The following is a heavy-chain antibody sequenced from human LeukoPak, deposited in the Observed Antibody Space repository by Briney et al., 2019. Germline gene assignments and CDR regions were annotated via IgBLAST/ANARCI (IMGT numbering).Heavy chain of an antibody. J-gene: IGHJ4*02. CDR2: IYSGGST. CDR3: ARLFVEFPYYFDY. V-gene: IGHV3-53*01. D-gene: IGHD3-10*01. Sequence: GRSLRLSCAASGFTVSSNYMSWVRQAPGKGLEWVSVIYSGGSTYYADSVKGRFTISRDNSKNTLYLQMNSLRAEDTAVYYCARLFVEFPYYFDYWGQGTLVTVSS. CDR1: GFTVSSNY.